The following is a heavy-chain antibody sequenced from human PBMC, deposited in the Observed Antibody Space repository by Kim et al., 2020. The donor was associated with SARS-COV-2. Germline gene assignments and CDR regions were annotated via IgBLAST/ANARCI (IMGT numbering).Heavy chain of an antibody. V-gene: IGHV3-73*01. D-gene: IGHD1-1*01. CDR1: GFTFSGSP. Sequence: GGSLRLSCAASGFTFSGSPLHWVRQASGKGLEWVGRIRSKANSYATGYAASVKGRFTISRDDSKNMAYLEMSGLKTEDTALYYCTRIPATTLAFWDAFDIWGQGTMVTVSS. CDR3: TRIPATTLAFWDAFDI. CDR2: IRSKANSYAT. J-gene: IGHJ3*02.